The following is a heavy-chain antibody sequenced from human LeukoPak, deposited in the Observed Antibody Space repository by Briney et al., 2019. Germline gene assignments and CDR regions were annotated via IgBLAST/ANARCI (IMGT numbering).Heavy chain of an antibody. CDR1: GFIFSDYS. J-gene: IGHJ4*02. Sequence: PGGSLRLSCAASGFIFSDYSMNWVRQAPGKGLEWVSFISSSSSTVYYADSVKGRFTISRDYANNSLFLQMNGLTAEDTAVYYCARGEDATVGVPGPNYWGQGTLVSVSS. CDR2: ISSSSSTV. CDR3: ARGEDATVGVPGPNY. V-gene: IGHV3-48*01. D-gene: IGHD1-26*01.